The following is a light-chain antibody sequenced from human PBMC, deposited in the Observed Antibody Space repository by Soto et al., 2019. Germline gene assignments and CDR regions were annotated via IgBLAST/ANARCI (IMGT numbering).Light chain of an antibody. Sequence: EIVLTQSPGTLSLSPGERATLSCMSSQSVSSSYLAWVQQKPGQAPRLLIYGASSRATGVPDRFSGSGSGTDFTLTISSLEPEDFALYYCLQYVSSPHTFGQGTKVDIK. CDR1: QSVSSSY. CDR2: GAS. V-gene: IGKV3-20*01. J-gene: IGKJ2*01. CDR3: LQYVSSPHT.